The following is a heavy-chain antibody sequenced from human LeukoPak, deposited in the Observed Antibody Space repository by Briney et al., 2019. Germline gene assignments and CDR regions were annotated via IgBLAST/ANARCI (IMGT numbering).Heavy chain of an antibody. CDR3: ARYVDGYNVFDY. CDR2: IIPIFGTA. V-gene: IGHV1-69*13. CDR1: GGTFSSYA. Sequence: SVKVSCKASGGTFSSYAISWVRQAPGQGLEWMGGIIPIFGTANYAQKFQGRVTITADESTSTAYMELSSLRSEDTAVYYCARYVDGYNVFDYWGQGTLVTVSS. D-gene: IGHD5-24*01. J-gene: IGHJ4*02.